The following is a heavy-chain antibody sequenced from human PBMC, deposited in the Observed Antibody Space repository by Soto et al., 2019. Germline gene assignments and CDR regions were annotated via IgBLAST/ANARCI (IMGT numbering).Heavy chain of an antibody. CDR2: INPDGSAT. V-gene: IGHV3-74*01. J-gene: IGHJ4*02. D-gene: IGHD1-26*01. CDR3: ARATIGTLGY. Sequence: EVQLVESGGGLLQPGASLTLSCAASGFSFSTSWMYWVRQTPARGLVWAARINPDGSATNYADSVKGRFTISRDNAKNILYLQINSLRDEDSAVYYCARATIGTLGYWGQGTLVTVSS. CDR1: GFSFSTSW.